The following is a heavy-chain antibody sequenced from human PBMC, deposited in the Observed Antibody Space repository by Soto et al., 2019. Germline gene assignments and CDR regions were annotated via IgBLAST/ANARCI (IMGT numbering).Heavy chain of an antibody. Sequence: QVQLVESGGGVVQPGRSLRLSCAASGFTFSSYGMHWVRQAPGKGLEWVAVISYDGSNKYYADSVKGRFTISRDNSKNTLYRQMNSLRAEDTAVYYCAKNLRFLEWLFRPLFHGMDVWGQGTTVTVSS. CDR2: ISYDGSNK. V-gene: IGHV3-30*18. D-gene: IGHD3-3*01. J-gene: IGHJ6*02. CDR1: GFTFSSYG. CDR3: AKNLRFLEWLFRPLFHGMDV.